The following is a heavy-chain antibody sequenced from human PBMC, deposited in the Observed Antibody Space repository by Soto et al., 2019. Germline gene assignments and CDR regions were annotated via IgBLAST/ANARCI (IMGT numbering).Heavy chain of an antibody. V-gene: IGHV4-39*01. J-gene: IGHJ4*02. D-gene: IGHD3-16*02. CDR2: IYYSGST. CDR3: ARRSFSGELSRGNY. Sequence: QLQLQESGPGLVKPSETLSLTCTVSGGSISSSSYYWGWIRQPPGKGLEWIGSIYYSGSTYYNPSLKSRVTISVDTSKNQFSLKLSSVTAADTAVYYCARRSFSGELSRGNYWGQGTLVTVSS. CDR1: GGSISSSSYY.